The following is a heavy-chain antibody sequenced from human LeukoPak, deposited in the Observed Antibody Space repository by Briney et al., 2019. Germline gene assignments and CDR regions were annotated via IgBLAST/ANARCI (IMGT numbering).Heavy chain of an antibody. CDR2: IYYSGST. CDR3: ARPHFIGYCSSTSCSDY. D-gene: IGHD2-2*01. J-gene: IGHJ4*02. Sequence: PSETLSLTCTVSGGSISSSSYYWGWIRQPPGKGLEWIGSIYYSGSTYHNPSLKSRVTISVDTSKNQFSLKLSSVTAADTAVYYCARPHFIGYCSSTSCSDYWGQGTLVTVSS. CDR1: GGSISSSSYY. V-gene: IGHV4-39*01.